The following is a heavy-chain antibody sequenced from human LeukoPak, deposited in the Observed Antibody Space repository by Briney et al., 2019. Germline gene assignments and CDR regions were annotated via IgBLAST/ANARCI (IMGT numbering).Heavy chain of an antibody. V-gene: IGHV3-74*01. CDR3: ASLPPGAFDY. Sequence: GGSLRLSCAAPGFTFSSYWMHWVRQAPGKGLVGVSRINSDGSSTSYADSVKGRFTISRDNAKNTLYLQMNSLRAEDTAVYYCASLPPGAFDYWGQGTLVTVSS. CDR1: GFTFSSYW. J-gene: IGHJ4*02. CDR2: INSDGSST.